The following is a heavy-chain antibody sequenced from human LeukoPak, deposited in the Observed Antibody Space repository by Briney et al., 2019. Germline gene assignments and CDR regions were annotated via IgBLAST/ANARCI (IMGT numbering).Heavy chain of an antibody. CDR1: GYTFTSYG. CDR2: ISAYNGNT. V-gene: IGHV1-18*01. CDR3: AIYYYDSSGYSDAFDI. Sequence: ASVKVSCKASGYTFTSYGISWVRQAPGQGLEWMGWISAYNGNTNYAQKLQGRVTMTTDTSTSTAYMELRSLRSDDTAVYYCAIYYYDSSGYSDAFDIWGQGTMLTVSS. J-gene: IGHJ3*02. D-gene: IGHD3-22*01.